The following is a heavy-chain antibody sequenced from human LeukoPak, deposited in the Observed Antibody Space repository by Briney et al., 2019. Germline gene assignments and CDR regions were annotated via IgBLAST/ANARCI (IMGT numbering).Heavy chain of an antibody. CDR1: GFSFSSYG. CDR3: ARGAAAGNADY. J-gene: IGHJ4*02. Sequence: PGGSLRLSCAASGFSFSSYGMNWVRQAPGKGLEWVSSISSSSSYIYYADSVKGRFTISRDNAKYSLYLQMNSLRAEDTAVYYCARGAAAGNADYWGQGTLVTVSS. V-gene: IGHV3-21*01. CDR2: ISSSSSYI. D-gene: IGHD6-13*01.